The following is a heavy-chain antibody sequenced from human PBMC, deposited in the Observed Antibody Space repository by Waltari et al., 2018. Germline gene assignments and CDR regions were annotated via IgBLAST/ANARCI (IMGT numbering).Heavy chain of an antibody. Sequence: QLQESGPGLVKPSETLSLTCTVSGDSISTTDYYWAWIRQPPGKGLEWLGSLYYTGVTKKNPSVESRLTISIDRSKNQFSLRLNFVTAADTAVYYCAREARFTPSTGDYWGLGTVVTVSS. CDR1: GDSISTTDYY. V-gene: IGHV4-39*07. CDR2: LYYTGVT. J-gene: IGHJ4*02. D-gene: IGHD3-9*01. CDR3: AREARFTPSTGDY.